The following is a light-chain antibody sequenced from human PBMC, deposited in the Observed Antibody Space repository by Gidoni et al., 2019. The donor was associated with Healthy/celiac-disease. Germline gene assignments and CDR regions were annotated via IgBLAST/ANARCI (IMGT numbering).Light chain of an antibody. CDR3: QQSYSTPPA. Sequence: DIQITQSPSSLSASVGDRVTITCRASQSISSYLNWYQQKPGKAPKLLIYAASSLQSGVPSRFSGSGSWTDFTLTISSLQPEDFATYYCQQSYSTPPAFGPXTKVEIK. J-gene: IGKJ3*01. V-gene: IGKV1-39*01. CDR2: AAS. CDR1: QSISSY.